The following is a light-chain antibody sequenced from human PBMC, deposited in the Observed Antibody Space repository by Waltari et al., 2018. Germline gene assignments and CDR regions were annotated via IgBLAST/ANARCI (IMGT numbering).Light chain of an antibody. V-gene: IGKV1-33*01. CDR3: QRYDNLPVFA. CDR2: DAS. J-gene: IGKJ3*01. CDR1: QPITNY. Sequence: DIQLTQSPSSLSASVGDRVTITFQASQPITNYLNWYQQKPGKAPELLIYDASKLQTGVPSRFSGSQSGTEFSFTIGSLQPEDVATYYCQRYDNLPVFAFGPGTKVNVK.